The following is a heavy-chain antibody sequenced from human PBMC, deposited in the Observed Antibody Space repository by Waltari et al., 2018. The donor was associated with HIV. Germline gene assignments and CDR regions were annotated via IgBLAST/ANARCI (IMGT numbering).Heavy chain of an antibody. CDR3: GRVGGGAVAGGFVDY. CDR2: IGTAGER. J-gene: IGHJ4*02. D-gene: IGHD6-19*01. V-gene: IGHV3-13*01. CDR1: GFTFSTYD. Sequence: EVQLAESGGGSVQPGGSLRLSCAASGFTFSTYDMYWVRQLTGKCAEWVSGIGTAGERYYLGSVKGRFNVSRENDKNSLYLQMNNLRAEDTAVYYCGRVGGGAVAGGFVDYWGQGILVTVSS.